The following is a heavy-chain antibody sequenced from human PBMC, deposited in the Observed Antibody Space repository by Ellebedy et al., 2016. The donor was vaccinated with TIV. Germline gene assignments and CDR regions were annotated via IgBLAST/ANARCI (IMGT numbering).Heavy chain of an antibody. J-gene: IGHJ4*02. CDR2: ISYDGSNK. CDR1: GFTFSSYG. D-gene: IGHD6-19*01. Sequence: GGSLRLXXAASGFTFSSYGMHWVRQAPGKGLEWVAVISYDGSNKYYADSVKGRFTISRDNSKNTLYLQMNSLRAEDTAVYYCARGAVAGFDYWGQGTLVTVSS. V-gene: IGHV3-30*03. CDR3: ARGAVAGFDY.